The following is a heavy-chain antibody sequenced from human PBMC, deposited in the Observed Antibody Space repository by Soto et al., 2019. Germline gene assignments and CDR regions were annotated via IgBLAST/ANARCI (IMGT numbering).Heavy chain of an antibody. J-gene: IGHJ3*02. Sequence: VGSLRLSCAASGFTFSSYGMHWVRQAPGKGLEWVAVIWYDGSNKYYADSVKGRFTISRDNSKNTLYLQMNSLRAEDTAVYYCARWGYDSIYAFDIWGQGTMVTVSS. CDR1: GFTFSSYG. CDR3: ARWGYDSIYAFDI. CDR2: IWYDGSNK. D-gene: IGHD3-22*01. V-gene: IGHV3-33*01.